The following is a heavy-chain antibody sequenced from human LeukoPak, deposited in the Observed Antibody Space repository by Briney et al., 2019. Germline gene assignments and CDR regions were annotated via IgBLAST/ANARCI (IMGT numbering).Heavy chain of an antibody. CDR2: IYATGGT. CDR3: ASNGHSGTYYRYFDF. J-gene: IGHJ4*02. CDR1: GFTFSSYA. V-gene: IGHV3-23*01. D-gene: IGHD1-26*01. Sequence: GGSLRLSCAASGFTFSSYAMSWVRQAPGKGLEWVSIIYATGGTYYADSVKGRFTISRDNSKNTLYLQMDSLRAEDTALYYCASNGHSGTYYRYFDFWGQGTLVTVSS.